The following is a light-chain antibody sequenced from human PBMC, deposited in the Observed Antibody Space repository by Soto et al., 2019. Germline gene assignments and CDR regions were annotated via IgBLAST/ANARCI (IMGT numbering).Light chain of an antibody. CDR3: QQYGNSRGT. J-gene: IGKJ1*01. CDR1: QIVGPSY. CDR2: GAS. Sequence: DIVLTQSPGTLSLSPGERPPFSSGASQIVGPSYLAWYQQKPGQAPRLLIYGASSRATGIPDRFSGSGSGTDFTLTISGLEPEDFAVYYCQQYGNSRGTFGQGTKVEIK. V-gene: IGKV3-20*01.